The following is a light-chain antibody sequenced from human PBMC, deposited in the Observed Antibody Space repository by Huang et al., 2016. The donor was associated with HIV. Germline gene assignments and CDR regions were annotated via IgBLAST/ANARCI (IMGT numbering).Light chain of an antibody. J-gene: IGKJ1*01. CDR3: QQYNKWPPWT. CDR2: GAS. V-gene: IGKV3-15*01. Sequence: EIVMTQSPATLSVSPGERATLSCRASQSVSSKLAWYQQKPGQAPRRLIYGASTRATGIPARFSVSGSGTEFTLTISSLQSEDFAVYYCQQYNKWPPWTFGQGTKVEIK. CDR1: QSVSSK.